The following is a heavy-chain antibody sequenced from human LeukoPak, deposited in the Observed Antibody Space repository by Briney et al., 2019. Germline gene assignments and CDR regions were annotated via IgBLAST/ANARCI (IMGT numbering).Heavy chain of an antibody. D-gene: IGHD3-3*01. J-gene: IGHJ3*02. CDR2: TYTSGST. Sequence: PSETLSLTCTVSGGSISSYYWSWIRQPAGKGLEWIGRTYTSGSTNYNPSLKSRVTMSVDTSKNQFSLKLSSVTAADTAVYYCARVGAYYDFWSGSYDAFDIWGQGTMVTVSS. CDR3: ARVGAYYDFWSGSYDAFDI. CDR1: GGSISSYY. V-gene: IGHV4-4*07.